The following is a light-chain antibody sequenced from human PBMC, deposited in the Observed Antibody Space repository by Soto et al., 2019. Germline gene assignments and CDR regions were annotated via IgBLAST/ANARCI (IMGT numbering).Light chain of an antibody. Sequence: QSVLTQPASVSGSPGQSITISCTGTSSDVGSYNLVSWYQQHPGKAPKLMIYEGSKWPSGVSNRFSGSKSGNTASLTISGLQAEDEADYYCCSYAGSSTVFGTGTKLTVL. V-gene: IGLV2-23*03. CDR2: EGS. J-gene: IGLJ1*01. CDR3: CSYAGSSTV. CDR1: SSDVGSYNL.